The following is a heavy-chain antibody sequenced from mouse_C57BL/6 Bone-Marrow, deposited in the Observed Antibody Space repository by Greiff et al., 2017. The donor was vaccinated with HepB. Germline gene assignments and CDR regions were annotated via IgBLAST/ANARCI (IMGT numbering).Heavy chain of an antibody. CDR2: IYPGSGST. D-gene: IGHD1-1*01. CDR1: GYTFTSYW. CDR3: AITTVVDYYAMDY. Sequence: VQLQQPGAELVKPGASVKMSCKASGYTFTSYWITWVKQRPGQGLEWIGDIYPGSGSTNYNEKFKSKATLTVDTSSRAAYMQISSLTSEDSAVYYCAITTVVDYYAMDYWGQGTSVTVSS. V-gene: IGHV1-55*01. J-gene: IGHJ4*01.